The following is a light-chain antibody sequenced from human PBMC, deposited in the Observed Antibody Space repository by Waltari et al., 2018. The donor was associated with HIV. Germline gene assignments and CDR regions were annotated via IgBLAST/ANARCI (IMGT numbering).Light chain of an antibody. CDR3: QQYDTYPLT. J-gene: IGKJ4*01. CDR1: QSISGG. Sequence: DIQMTQSPSTLSASVGDRVTITCRASQSISGGLAWYQKRPGKAPKLLIYKASSLESGVPSRFSGSESGTEFTLAISSLQPDDFATYYCQQYDTYPLTFGGGTKVEIK. CDR2: KAS. V-gene: IGKV1-5*03.